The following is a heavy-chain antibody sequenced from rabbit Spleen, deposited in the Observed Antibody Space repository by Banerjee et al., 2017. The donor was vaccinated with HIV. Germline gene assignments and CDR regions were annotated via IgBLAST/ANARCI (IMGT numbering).Heavy chain of an antibody. Sequence: QEQLEESGGGLVKPGGTLTLTCKASGIDFSINQYMCWVRQPPGKGPEWIACVAAGVSFTSYYATWAKGRFTISKTSSTTVTLRMTSLTAADTATHFCARTSVGGDYGPYYFDLWGQGTLVTVS. J-gene: IGHJ4*01. CDR1: GIDFSINQY. CDR3: ARTSVGGDYGPYYFDL. V-gene: IGHV1S45*01. CDR2: VAAGVSFTS. D-gene: IGHD1-1*01.